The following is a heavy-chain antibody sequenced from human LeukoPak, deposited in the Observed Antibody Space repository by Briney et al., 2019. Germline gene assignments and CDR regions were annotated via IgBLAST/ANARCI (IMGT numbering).Heavy chain of an antibody. D-gene: IGHD3-10*01. J-gene: IGHJ4*02. CDR3: AIIWFGELLRGY. CDR1: GYAFTGYY. CDR2: INPNSGGT. Sequence: EASVKVSCKASGYAFTGYYMHWVRQAPGQGLEWMGWINPNSGGTNYAQKFQGRVTMTRDTSISTAYMELSRLRSDDTAVYYCAIIWFGELLRGYWGQGTLVTVSS. V-gene: IGHV1-2*02.